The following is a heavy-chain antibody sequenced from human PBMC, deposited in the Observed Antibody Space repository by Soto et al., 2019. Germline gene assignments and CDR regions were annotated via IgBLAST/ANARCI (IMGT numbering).Heavy chain of an antibody. CDR3: ARDASYSGVHWGYFDY. CDR1: GFTFSNYA. Sequence: GGSLRLSCSASGFTFSNYAMHWVRQAPGKGLEYVSGISNNGGNTYYAEPVKGRFTISRDNSKNTLYLQMNSLRAEDTAVYYCARDASYSGVHWGYFDYWGQGTLVTVSS. D-gene: IGHD7-27*01. J-gene: IGHJ4*02. CDR2: ISNNGGNT. V-gene: IGHV3-64*04.